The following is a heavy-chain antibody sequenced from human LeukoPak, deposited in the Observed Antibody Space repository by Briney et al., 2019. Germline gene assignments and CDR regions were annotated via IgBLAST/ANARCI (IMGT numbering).Heavy chain of an antibody. CDR3: AELLDYLYLEFWECYLDY. CDR2: INHSGST. CDR1: GGSFSGYY. J-gene: IGHJ4*02. Sequence: SETLSLTCAVYGGSFSGYYWSWIRQPPGKGLEWIGEINHSGSTNYNPSLKSRVTISVDTSKNQFSLRLSSVTAADTAVYYCAELLDYLYLEFWECYLDYWGQGTLVTVSS. V-gene: IGHV4-34*01. D-gene: IGHD3-3*02.